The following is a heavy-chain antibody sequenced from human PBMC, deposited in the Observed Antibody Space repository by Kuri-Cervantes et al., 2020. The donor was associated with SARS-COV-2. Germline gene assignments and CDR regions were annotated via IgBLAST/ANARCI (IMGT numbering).Heavy chain of an antibody. Sequence: SETLSLTCAVSGGSISSGGYSWSWIRQPPGKGLEWIGYIYHSGSTYYNPSLKSRVTISVDTSKNQFSLKLSSVTAADTAVYYCARAINRFSSGWLYYFDYWGQGTLVTVSS. CDR3: ARAINRFSSGWLYYFDY. D-gene: IGHD6-19*01. V-gene: IGHV4-30-2*01. J-gene: IGHJ4*02. CDR1: GGSISSGGYS. CDR2: IYHSGST.